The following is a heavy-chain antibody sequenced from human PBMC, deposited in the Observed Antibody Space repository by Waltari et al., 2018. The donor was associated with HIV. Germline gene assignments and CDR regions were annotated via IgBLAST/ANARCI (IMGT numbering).Heavy chain of an antibody. D-gene: IGHD1-26*01. V-gene: IGHV3-21*01. J-gene: IGHJ4*02. CDR2: ISSSSSYI. Sequence: EVQLVESGGGLVKPGGSLRLSCAASGFTFSSFCLNWVRPAPGKGLEWVSSISSSSSYIYYADSVKGRFTISRDNAKNSLYLQMNSLRAEDTAVYYCARGGIVGATIDYWGQGTLVTVSS. CDR3: ARGGIVGATIDY. CDR1: GFTFSSFC.